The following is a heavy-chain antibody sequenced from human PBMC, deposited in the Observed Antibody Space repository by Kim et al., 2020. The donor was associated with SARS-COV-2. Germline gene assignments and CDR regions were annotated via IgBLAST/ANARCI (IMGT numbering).Heavy chain of an antibody. J-gene: IGHJ4*02. Sequence: GGSLRLSCAASGFTFSSYGMHWVRQAPGKGLEWVAVIWYDGSNKYYADSVKGRFTISRDNSKNTLYLQMNSLRAEDTAVYYCAKDGAAARFSHFGWGGHLDYWGQGTLVTVSS. CDR2: IWYDGSNK. D-gene: IGHD6-6*01. V-gene: IGHV3-33*06. CDR3: AKDGAAARFSHFGWGGHLDY. CDR1: GFTFSSYG.